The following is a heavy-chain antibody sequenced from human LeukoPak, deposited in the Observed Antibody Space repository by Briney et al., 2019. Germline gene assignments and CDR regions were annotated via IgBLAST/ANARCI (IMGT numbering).Heavy chain of an antibody. CDR1: GFTYSDYA. CDR2: ISKDGSDK. V-gene: IGHV3-30-3*01. J-gene: IGHJ4*02. D-gene: IGHD1-7*01. CDR3: ARDYWWNYDY. Sequence: GGSLRLSCAASGFTYSDYAMHWVRQAPGKGLEWVAVISKDGSDKYYPGSVRGRFTISRDNSKNTIYLQMDSLRAEDTAIYYCARDYWWNYDYWGQGTLVTVSS.